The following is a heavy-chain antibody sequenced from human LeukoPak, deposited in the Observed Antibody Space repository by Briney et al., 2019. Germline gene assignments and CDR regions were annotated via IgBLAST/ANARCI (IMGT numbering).Heavy chain of an antibody. V-gene: IGHV3-21*01. J-gene: IGHJ6*02. CDR1: GFTFSSYS. CDR3: ARVMIVVVIFPPYGMDV. Sequence: GGSLRLSCAASGFTFSSYSMNWVRQAPGKGLEWVSSISSSSSYIYYADSVKGRFTISRDNAKNSLYLQMNSLRAEDTAVYYCARVMIVVVIFPPYGMDVWGQGTTVTVSS. CDR2: ISSSSSYI. D-gene: IGHD3-22*01.